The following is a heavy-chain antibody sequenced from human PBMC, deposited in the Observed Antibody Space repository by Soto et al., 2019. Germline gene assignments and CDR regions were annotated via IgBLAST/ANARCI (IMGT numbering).Heavy chain of an antibody. CDR2: IIPIFGTA. D-gene: IGHD3-22*01. CDR1: GGTFSSYA. Sequence: ASVKVSCKASGGTFSSYAISWVRQAPGQGLEWMGGIIPIFGTANYAQKFQGRVTITADESTSTAYMELSSLRSEDTAVYYCGRDGSGYYDSSGYPPHVWGQGTLVTVSS. CDR3: GRDGSGYYDSSGYPPHV. J-gene: IGHJ4*02. V-gene: IGHV1-69*13.